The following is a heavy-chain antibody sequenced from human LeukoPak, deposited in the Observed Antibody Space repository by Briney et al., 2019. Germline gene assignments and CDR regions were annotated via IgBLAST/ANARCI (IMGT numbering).Heavy chain of an antibody. CDR2: IIPMFGTA. CDR3: ARGGIAVAAETYFDY. D-gene: IGHD6-19*01. V-gene: IGHV1-69*06. Sequence: GASVKVSCKASGGTFSSYEISWVRQAPGQGLEWMGGIIPMFGTAKYAQKFQGRVTITADKSTSTAYMELRSLRSDDTAVYYCARGGIAVAAETYFDYWGQGTLVTVSS. J-gene: IGHJ4*02. CDR1: GGTFSSYE.